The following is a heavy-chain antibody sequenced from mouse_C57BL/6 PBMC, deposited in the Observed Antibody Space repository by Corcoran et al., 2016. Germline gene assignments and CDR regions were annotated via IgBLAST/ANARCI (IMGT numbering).Heavy chain of an antibody. CDR1: GYTFTDYY. J-gene: IGHJ4*01. CDR3: ARDDYDRAPCYAMDY. CDR2: IFPGSGST. D-gene: IGHD2-4*01. Sequence: QVQLQQSGPELVKPGASVKISCKASGYTFTDYYINWVKQRPGQGLEWIGWIFPGSGSTYYNEKFKGKATLTVDKSSSTAYMLLSSLTSEDSAVYFCARDDYDRAPCYAMDYWGQGTSVTVSS. V-gene: IGHV1-75*01.